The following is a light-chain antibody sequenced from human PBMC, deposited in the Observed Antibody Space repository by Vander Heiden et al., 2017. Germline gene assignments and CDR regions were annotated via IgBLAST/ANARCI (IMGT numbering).Light chain of an antibody. CDR3: AAWDDSLNGVV. CDR2: SNN. CDR1: SSNIGSNT. V-gene: IGLV1-44*01. Sequence: QSVLTQPPSASGTPGQRVTISCSGSSSNIGSNTVNWYQQLPGTAPKRLTYSNNQRPSGVPDRFSGSKSGTSASLAISGLQSEDEADYHCAAWDDSLNGVVFGGGTKLTVL. J-gene: IGLJ2*01.